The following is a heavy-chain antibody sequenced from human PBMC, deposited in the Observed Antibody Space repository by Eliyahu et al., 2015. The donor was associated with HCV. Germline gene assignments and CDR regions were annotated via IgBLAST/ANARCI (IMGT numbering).Heavy chain of an antibody. V-gene: IGHV7-4-1*02. Sequence: QVQLVQSGSEXKKPGASVKVSCKASGYTFTXYDMNWVRXAPGQGLXWMGWINSNTGNPTYAQGFTGRFVFSLDXSFTTAYLQISSLKAEDTAMYYCTRDVSRSYGMDVWGQGTTVTVSS. CDR2: INSNTGNP. D-gene: IGHD2-2*01. J-gene: IGHJ6*02. CDR3: TRDVSRSYGMDV. CDR1: GYTFTXYD.